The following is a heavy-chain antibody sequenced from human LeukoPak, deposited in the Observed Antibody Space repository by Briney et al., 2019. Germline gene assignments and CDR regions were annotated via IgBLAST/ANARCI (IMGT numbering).Heavy chain of an antibody. CDR2: IGSSSSSI. CDR3: ARASPQQAFHFDY. Sequence: GESLRLSCAASGFTFSSYSMNWVRQAPGKGLEWVSYIGSSSSSIYYADSVKGRFTISRDNAKYSLYLQMNSLRAEDTAIYYCARASPQQAFHFDYWGQGTLVTVSS. D-gene: IGHD1/OR15-1a*01. J-gene: IGHJ4*02. CDR1: GFTFSSYS. V-gene: IGHV3-48*01.